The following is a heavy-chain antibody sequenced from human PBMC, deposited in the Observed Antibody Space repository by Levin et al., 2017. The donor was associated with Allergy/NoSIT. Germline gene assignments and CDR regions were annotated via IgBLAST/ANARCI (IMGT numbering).Heavy chain of an antibody. Sequence: GGSLRLSCAASGFTFSSYSMNWVRQAPGKGLEWVSSISSSSSYIYYADSVKGRFTISRDNAKNSLYLQMNSLRAEDTAVYYCASLAAAGSTYYYYMDVWGKGTTVTVSS. CDR3: ASLAAAGSTYYYYMDV. J-gene: IGHJ6*03. V-gene: IGHV3-21*01. CDR2: ISSSSSYI. CDR1: GFTFSSYS. D-gene: IGHD6-13*01.